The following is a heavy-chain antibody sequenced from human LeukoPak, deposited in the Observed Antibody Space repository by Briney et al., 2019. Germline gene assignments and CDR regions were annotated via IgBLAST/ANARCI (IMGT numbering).Heavy chain of an antibody. CDR3: ARVLGGSYSPFDY. CDR1: GGSISGYY. D-gene: IGHD3-22*01. CDR2: MYYSGST. V-gene: IGHV4-59*01. J-gene: IGHJ4*02. Sequence: SETLSLTCTVSGGSISGYYWSWIRQPPGKGLEWIGYMYYSGSTNYNPSLRSRVTISVDTSKNQFSLKLSSVTAADTAVYYCARVLGGSYSPFDYWGQGTLVTVSS.